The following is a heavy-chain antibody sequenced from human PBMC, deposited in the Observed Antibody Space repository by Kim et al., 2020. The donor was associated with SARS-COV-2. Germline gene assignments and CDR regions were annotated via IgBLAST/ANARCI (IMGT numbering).Heavy chain of an antibody. V-gene: IGHV1-2*06. CDR2: INPNSGGT. J-gene: IGHJ6*02. CDR1: GYTFTGYY. Sequence: ASVKVSCKASGYTFTGYYMHWVRQAPGQGLEWMGRINPNSGGTNYAQKFQGRVTMTRDTSISTAYMELSRLRSDNTAVYYCARERAPPGYGMDVWGQGTTVTVSS. CDR3: ARERAPPGYGMDV.